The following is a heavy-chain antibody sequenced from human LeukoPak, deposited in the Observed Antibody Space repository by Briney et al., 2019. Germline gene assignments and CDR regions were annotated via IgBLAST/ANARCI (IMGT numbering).Heavy chain of an antibody. CDR2: IVVGSGNT. CDR1: GFTFTSSA. CDR3: VASYYYDSSGRGGYYYYYMDV. Sequence: ASVKVSCKASGFTFTSSAMQWVRQARGQRLEWIGWIVVGSGNTNYAQKFQERVTITRDMSTSTAYMELSSLRSEDTAVYYCVASYYYDSSGRGGYYYYYMDVWGKGTTVTVSS. D-gene: IGHD3-22*01. V-gene: IGHV1-58*02. J-gene: IGHJ6*03.